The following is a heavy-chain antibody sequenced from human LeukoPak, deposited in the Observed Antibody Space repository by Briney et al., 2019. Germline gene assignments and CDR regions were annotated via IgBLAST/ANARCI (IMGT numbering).Heavy chain of an antibody. CDR1: GGSFSGYY. Sequence: PSETLSLTCAVYGGSFSGYYRSWIRQPPGKGLEWIGEINHSGSTNYNPFLKSRVTISVDTSKNQFSLKLSSVTAADTAVYYCARVYYSSSYDYWYFDLWGRGTLVTVSS. J-gene: IGHJ2*01. D-gene: IGHD6-13*01. CDR3: ARVYYSSSYDYWYFDL. CDR2: INHSGST. V-gene: IGHV4-34*01.